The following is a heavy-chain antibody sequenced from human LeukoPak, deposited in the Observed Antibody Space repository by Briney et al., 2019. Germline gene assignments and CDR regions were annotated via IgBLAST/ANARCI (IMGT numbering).Heavy chain of an antibody. CDR3: ARDKIEAAVSGSLFDH. Sequence: PGGSLRLSCAASGFTFNTYWMTWVRQAPGKGLEWVANIKHEGSEKNYADSVKGRFTISRDNAKNSPYLQMNSLRAEDTAVYYCARDKIEAAVSGSLFDHWGQGTLVTVSS. V-gene: IGHV3-7*01. CDR2: IKHEGSEK. CDR1: GFTFNTYW. D-gene: IGHD6-13*01. J-gene: IGHJ5*02.